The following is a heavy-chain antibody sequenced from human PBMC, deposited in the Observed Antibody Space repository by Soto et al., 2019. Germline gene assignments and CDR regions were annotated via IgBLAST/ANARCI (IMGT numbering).Heavy chain of an antibody. V-gene: IGHV3-30*18. CDR1: GFTFSSYG. Sequence: ESGGGVVQPGRSLRLSCAASGFTFSSYGMHWVRQAPGKGLEWVAVISYDGSNKYYADSVKGRFTISRDNSKNTLYLQMNSLRAEDTAVYYCAKDQGGEQLVLAYWGQGTLVTVSS. D-gene: IGHD6-6*01. J-gene: IGHJ4*02. CDR3: AKDQGGEQLVLAY. CDR2: ISYDGSNK.